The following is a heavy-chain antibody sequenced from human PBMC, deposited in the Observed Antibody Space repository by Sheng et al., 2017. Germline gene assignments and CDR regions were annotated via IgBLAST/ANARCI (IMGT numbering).Heavy chain of an antibody. V-gene: IGHV3-21*01. J-gene: IGHJ3*02. CDR1: GFTFSSYS. CDR2: ISSSSSYI. D-gene: IGHD3-10*01. CDR3: ARDASMVQGVIITWHRDDAFDI. Sequence: EVQLVESGGGLVKPGGSLRLSCAASGFTFSSYSMNWVRQAPGKGLEWVSSISSSSSYIYYADSVKGRFTISRDNAKNSLYLQMNSLRAEDTAVYYCARDASMVQGVIITWHRDDAFDIWGQGTMVTVSS.